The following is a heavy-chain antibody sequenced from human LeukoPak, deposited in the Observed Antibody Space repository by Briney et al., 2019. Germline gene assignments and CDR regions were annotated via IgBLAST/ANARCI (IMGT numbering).Heavy chain of an antibody. J-gene: IGHJ5*02. D-gene: IGHD3-16*01. V-gene: IGHV3-7*05. CDR1: GFTSRSYW. Sequence: GGSLRHSCADSGFTSRSYWRSWVRQAPGKGLEWVANIKEDGSEKNYVDSVKGRFTISRDNAKNSLYLQMNILRAEDTAVYYCARGGGRHVETWGQGNLVTVSS. CDR2: IKEDGSEK. CDR3: ARGGGRHVET.